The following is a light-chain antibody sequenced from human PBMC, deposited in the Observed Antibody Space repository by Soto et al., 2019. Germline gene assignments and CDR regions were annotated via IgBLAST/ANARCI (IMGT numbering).Light chain of an antibody. CDR2: DVT. CDR1: SSAVGRYDY. V-gene: IGLV2-11*01. CDR3: CSFAGSYSYV. Sequence: ALTQPRSVSASPGQSVTISCTGTSSAVGRYDYVSWYQQHPGKAPKLIVYDVTERPTGVPDRVSGSKSGSTASLTFSGLQAEDEADYSCCSFAGSYSYVFGTGTKAPS. J-gene: IGLJ1*01.